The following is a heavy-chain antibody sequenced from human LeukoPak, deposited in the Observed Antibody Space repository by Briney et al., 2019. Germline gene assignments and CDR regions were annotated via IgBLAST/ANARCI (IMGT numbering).Heavy chain of an antibody. J-gene: IGHJ4*02. V-gene: IGHV5-51*01. D-gene: IGHD3/OR15-3a*01. CDR3: ARRWTTNRLDY. CDR2: IYPGDSDT. Sequence: GGSLKFSCKGSGYSFTSYWIGWVRQLPGKGLEWMGIIYPGDSDTRYSPSFQGQVTISADKSISTAYLQWSSLKASDTALYYCARRWTTNRLDYWGQGTLVTVSS. CDR1: GYSFTSYW.